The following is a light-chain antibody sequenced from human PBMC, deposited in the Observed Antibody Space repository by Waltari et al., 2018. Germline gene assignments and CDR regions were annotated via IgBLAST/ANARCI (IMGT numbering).Light chain of an antibody. CDR2: AAS. CDR3: QQVNTYSWT. CDR1: RGISSY. J-gene: IGKJ1*01. Sequence: DIHLTQSPSYLSASVGDRVTITCRASRGISSYLAWYQQKPGQAPKLLIYAASTLQSGVPLRFSGSGSGTEFTLTISSLQPEDFATYYCQQVNTYSWTFGQGTKVEIK. V-gene: IGKV1-9*01.